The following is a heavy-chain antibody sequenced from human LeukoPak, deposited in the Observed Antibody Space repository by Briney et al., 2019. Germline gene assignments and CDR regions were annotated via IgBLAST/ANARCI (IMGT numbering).Heavy chain of an antibody. CDR1: GGSFSDYY. Sequence: PSETLSLTCAVYGGSFSDYYWSWIRQPPGKGLEWIGEINHDGSTNTSPSLNSRVTISVDTSNNQFSLKLSSVTAAHTAVYYCARYLDYGGNSRVFQHWGQGTLVTVSS. D-gene: IGHD4-23*01. CDR2: INHDGST. V-gene: IGHV4-34*01. J-gene: IGHJ1*01. CDR3: ARYLDYGGNSRVFQH.